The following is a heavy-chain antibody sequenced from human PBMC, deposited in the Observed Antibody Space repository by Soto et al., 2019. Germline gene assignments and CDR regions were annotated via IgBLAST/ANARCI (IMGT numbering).Heavy chain of an antibody. V-gene: IGHV3-15*07. CDR2: IKSKTDGGTT. CDR1: GFTFSNAW. CDR3: TGASSSDYYYGMDD. J-gene: IGHJ6*02. D-gene: IGHD6-6*01. Sequence: GGSLRLSCAASGFTFSNAWMNWVRQAPGKGLEWVGRIKSKTDGGTTDYAAPVKGRFTISRDDSKNTLYLQMNSLKTEDTAVYYCTGASSSDYYYGMDDWGQGTTVTVSS.